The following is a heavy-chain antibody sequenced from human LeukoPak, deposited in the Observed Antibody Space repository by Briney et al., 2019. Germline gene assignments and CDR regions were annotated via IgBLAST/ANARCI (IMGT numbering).Heavy chain of an antibody. V-gene: IGHV3-7*03. CDR1: GFTFSSYW. J-gene: IGHJ6*04. CDR3: ARDGADYYGSGRGYGMDV. Sequence: PGGSLRLFCAASGFTFSSYWMSWVRQAPGKGLEWVGNIKQDGSEKNYVDSVKGRFTISRDNAKNSLYLQMNSLRVEDTAVYYCARDGADYYGSGRGYGMDVWGKGTMVTVSS. D-gene: IGHD3-10*01. CDR2: IKQDGSEK.